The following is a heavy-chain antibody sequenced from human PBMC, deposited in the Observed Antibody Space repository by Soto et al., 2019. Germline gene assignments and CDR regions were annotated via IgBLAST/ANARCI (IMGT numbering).Heavy chain of an antibody. J-gene: IGHJ4*02. CDR3: ARGQKLLWFGEHLDY. Sequence: PSETLSLTCTVSGGSISSGDYYWSWIRQPPGKGLEWIGYIYYSGSTYYNPSLKSRVTISVDTSKNQFSLKLSSVTAADTAMYYCARGQKLLWFGEHLDYWGQGTLVTVSS. V-gene: IGHV4-30-4*01. D-gene: IGHD3-10*01. CDR1: GGSISSGDYY. CDR2: IYYSGST.